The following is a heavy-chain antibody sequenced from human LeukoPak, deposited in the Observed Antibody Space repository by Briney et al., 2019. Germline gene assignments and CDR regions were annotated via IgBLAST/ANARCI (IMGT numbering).Heavy chain of an antibody. Sequence: SETLSLTCTVSGGSISNYYWSWIRQPPGKGLEWIGYIYYSGSTNYSPSLKSRVTISVDTSKNQFSLKLSSVTAADTAVYYCARTYSAYDRADYWGQGTLVTVSS. CDR1: GGSISNYY. D-gene: IGHD5-12*01. CDR3: ARTYSAYDRADY. J-gene: IGHJ4*02. CDR2: IYYSGST. V-gene: IGHV4-59*01.